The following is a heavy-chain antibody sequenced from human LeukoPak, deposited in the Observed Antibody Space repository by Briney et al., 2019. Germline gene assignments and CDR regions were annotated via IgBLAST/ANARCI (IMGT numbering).Heavy chain of an antibody. V-gene: IGHV3-7*01. CDR1: GFTFSSSW. CDR2: IKHDGSAR. Sequence: GGSLRLSCAASGFTFSSSWMSWVRQVPGRGLEWVANIKHDGSARYPVDSVRGRFTISRDNAKNSLYLQMNSLRAEDTAVYYCASDGHSHANWGQGTLVTVSS. D-gene: IGHD2-2*01. CDR3: ASDGHSHAN. J-gene: IGHJ4*02.